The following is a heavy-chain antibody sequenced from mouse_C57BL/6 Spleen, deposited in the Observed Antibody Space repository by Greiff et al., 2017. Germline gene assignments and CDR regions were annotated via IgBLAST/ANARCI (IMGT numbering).Heavy chain of an antibody. CDR3: TTLLRYY. CDR2: IDPENGDT. Sequence: EVQLQESGAELVRPGASVKLSCTASGFNIKDDYMHWVKQRPEQGLEWIGWIDPENGDTEYASKFQGKATITADTSSNTAYLQLSSLTSEDTAVYYCTTLLRYYWGQGTTLTVSS. V-gene: IGHV14-4*01. J-gene: IGHJ2*01. CDR1: GFNIKDDY. D-gene: IGHD1-1*01.